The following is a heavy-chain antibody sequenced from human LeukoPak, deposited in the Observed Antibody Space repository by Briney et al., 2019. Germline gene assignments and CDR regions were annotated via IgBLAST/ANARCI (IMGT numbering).Heavy chain of an antibody. J-gene: IGHJ4*02. D-gene: IGHD6-13*01. V-gene: IGHV3-15*07. CDR1: GFTFSNAW. CDR2: IRSNSDGGTI. CDR3: ATRSHSSSWLGKFDY. Sequence: GGSLRLSCATSGFTFSNAWMNWVRQAPGKGLEWVGRIRSNSDGGTIDYAAPVKGRFTLSRDDSKTTLYLQMNSLQTEDTAVYYCATRSHSSSWLGKFDYWGQGTLVTVSS.